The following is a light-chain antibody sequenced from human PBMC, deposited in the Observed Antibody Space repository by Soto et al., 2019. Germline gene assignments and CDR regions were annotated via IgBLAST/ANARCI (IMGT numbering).Light chain of an antibody. CDR1: SGSIATHY. CDR3: QSFDSANLVV. V-gene: IGLV6-57*04. Sequence: NFMLTQPHSVSGSPGKTVTISCSRSSGSIATHYVQWYQLRPGSAPTTVIYEDNQRPSGVPDRFSGSIDRSSNSASLNISGLKTEDEADYFCQSFDSANLVVFGGGTKLTVL. CDR2: EDN. J-gene: IGLJ2*01.